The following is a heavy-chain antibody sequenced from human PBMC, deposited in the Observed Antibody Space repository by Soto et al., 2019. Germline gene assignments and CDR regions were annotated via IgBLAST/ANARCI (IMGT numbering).Heavy chain of an antibody. Sequence: EVQLVESGGGLVQPGGSLRLSCAASGFTFSAYDMHWVRQATGKGLEWVSAIGTQHDTYYPDSVKGRFTISRENAKNFLYLQMDSLRAGDTAVYYCARQASYWHGGGGWFDPWGQGNLVTVSS. D-gene: IGHD2-8*02. J-gene: IGHJ5*02. CDR3: ARQASYWHGGGGWFDP. CDR1: GFTFSAYD. V-gene: IGHV3-13*01. CDR2: IGTQHDT.